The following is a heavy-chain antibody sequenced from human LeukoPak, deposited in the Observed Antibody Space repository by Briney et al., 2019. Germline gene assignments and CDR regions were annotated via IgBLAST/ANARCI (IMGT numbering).Heavy chain of an antibody. V-gene: IGHV1-2*02. CDR3: ASGLGGNYPGN. CDR1: GYTFTAYY. Sequence: ASVKVSCKGSGYTFTAYYMDWVRQAPGQGLEWMGRINPNSGGTNYAQKFQGRDTMTGDTSISTAYMELSGLTSDDTAVYYCASGLGGNYPGNWGQGTQVTVSS. CDR2: INPNSGGT. J-gene: IGHJ4*02. D-gene: IGHD2-21*01.